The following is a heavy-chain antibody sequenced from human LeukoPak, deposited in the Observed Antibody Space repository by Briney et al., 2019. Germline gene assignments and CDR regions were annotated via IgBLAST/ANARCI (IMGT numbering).Heavy chain of an antibody. V-gene: IGHV3-48*01. Sequence: AGGSLRLSSAASGFTFSSYSMNWVRQPPGKGLEWVSYISGSSSNIYYAASVKGRFTISRDSAKNSLYLQMNSLRAEDTAVYYCARDRLKYSGSPKAGVDYWGQGTLVTVSS. CDR2: ISGSSSNI. J-gene: IGHJ4*02. CDR3: ARDRLKYSGSPKAGVDY. CDR1: GFTFSSYS. D-gene: IGHD1-26*01.